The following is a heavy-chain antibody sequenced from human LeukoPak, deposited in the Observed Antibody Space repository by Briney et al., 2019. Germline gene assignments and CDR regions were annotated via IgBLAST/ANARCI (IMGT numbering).Heavy chain of an antibody. CDR2: ISGSGGST. D-gene: IGHD6-19*01. V-gene: IGHV3-23*01. Sequence: GGSLRLSCAASGFTFSSYAMSWVRQAPGKGLEWVSAISGSGGSTYYADSVKGRFTISRDNSKNTLYLQMNSLRAEDTAVYYCAKDPGIAVAGTGKYFQHWGRAPWSPSPQ. CDR1: GFTFSSYA. CDR3: AKDPGIAVAGTGKYFQH. J-gene: IGHJ1*01.